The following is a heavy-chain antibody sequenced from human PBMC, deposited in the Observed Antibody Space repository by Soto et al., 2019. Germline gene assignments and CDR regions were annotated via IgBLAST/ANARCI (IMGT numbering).Heavy chain of an antibody. D-gene: IGHD3-3*01. V-gene: IGHV4-59*01. CDR2: IYYSGST. Sequence: SETLSLTCTVSGCSISSYYWSWIRQPPGKGLEWIGYIYYSGSTNYNPSLKSRVTISVDTSKNQFSLKLSSVTAADTAVYYCARIRSGYDFWSGYYYFDYWGQGTLVTVSS. CDR3: ARIRSGYDFWSGYYYFDY. CDR1: GCSISSYY. J-gene: IGHJ4*02.